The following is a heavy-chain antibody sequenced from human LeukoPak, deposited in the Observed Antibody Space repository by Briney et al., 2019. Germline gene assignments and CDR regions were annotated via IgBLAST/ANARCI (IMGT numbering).Heavy chain of an antibody. D-gene: IGHD6-13*01. CDR1: GFTFSSYS. CDR3: ARGGLIAAAGTFDYYYYYMDV. V-gene: IGHV3-21*01. J-gene: IGHJ6*03. Sequence: GGSLRLPCAASGFTFSSYSMNWVRQAPGKGLEWVSSISSSSSYIYYADSVKGRFTISRDNAKNSLYLQMNSLRAEDTAVYYCARGGLIAAAGTFDYYYYYMDVWGKGTTVTISS. CDR2: ISSSSSYI.